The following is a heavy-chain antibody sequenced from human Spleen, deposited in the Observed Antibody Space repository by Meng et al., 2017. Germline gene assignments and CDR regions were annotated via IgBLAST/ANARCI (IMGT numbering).Heavy chain of an antibody. CDR3: ARAYCGGDCYSKHDAFDI. D-gene: IGHD2-21*02. CDR1: GFTFKNYN. Sequence: GESLKISCAASGFTFKNYNMNWVRQAPGKGLEWVSSISTSSSYIYYADSVKGRFTISRDNAKNSLYLQMNSLRAEDTAVYYCARAYCGGDCYSKHDAFDIWGQGTMVTVSS. V-gene: IGHV3-21*01. J-gene: IGHJ3*02. CDR2: ISTSSSYI.